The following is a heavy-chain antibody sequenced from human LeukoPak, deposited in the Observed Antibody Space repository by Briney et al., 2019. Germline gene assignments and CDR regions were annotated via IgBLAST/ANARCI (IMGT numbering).Heavy chain of an antibody. Sequence: PGGSLRLSCAASGFTFSSYSMNWVRQAPGKGLEWVSSISSSSSYIYYADSVKGRFTISRDNAKNSLYLQMNSLRAEDTAVYYCARDYGGPRDAFDIWGQGTMVTVSP. CDR1: GFTFSSYS. D-gene: IGHD4-23*01. J-gene: IGHJ3*02. CDR2: ISSSSSYI. V-gene: IGHV3-21*01. CDR3: ARDYGGPRDAFDI.